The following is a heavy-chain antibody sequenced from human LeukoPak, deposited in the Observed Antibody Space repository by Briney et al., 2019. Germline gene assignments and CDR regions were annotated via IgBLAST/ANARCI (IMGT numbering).Heavy chain of an antibody. CDR2: VYYSGST. CDR3: AREVVDYGGELDWFDA. V-gene: IGHV4-59*01. J-gene: IGHJ5*02. Sequence: SEILSLTCTVSGGSISSYFWIWIRQPPGKELEWIVYVYYSGSTNYNPPLKSRVTISVDRSNNKFSLKLTSVTAADTAVYYCAREVVDYGGELDWFDAWGQGTLVSVSS. CDR1: GGSISSYF. D-gene: IGHD4-23*01.